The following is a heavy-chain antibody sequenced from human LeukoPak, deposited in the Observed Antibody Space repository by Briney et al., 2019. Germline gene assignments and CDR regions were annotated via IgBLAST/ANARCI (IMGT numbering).Heavy chain of an antibody. D-gene: IGHD3-22*01. CDR1: GGSISSYY. CDR3: ARGSRYYYDSSGYYRGGFDY. Sequence: SETLSLTCTVSGGSISSYYWSWIRQPPGKGLEWIGYIYYSGSTNYSPSLKSRVTISVDTSKNQFSLKLSSVTAADTAVYYCARGSRYYYDSSGYYRGGFDYWGQGTLVTVSS. V-gene: IGHV4-59*01. J-gene: IGHJ4*02. CDR2: IYYSGST.